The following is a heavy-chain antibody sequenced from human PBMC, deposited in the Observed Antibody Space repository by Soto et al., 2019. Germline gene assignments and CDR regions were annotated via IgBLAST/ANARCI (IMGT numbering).Heavy chain of an antibody. D-gene: IGHD4-17*01. J-gene: IGHJ4*02. Sequence: SETLSLTCTVSGGSMSSNYGTWIRQSPGKGLEWIGYIYYTGSTKYNPSLQSRVTISLDTSKNQFSLRLTSVTSADTAVYYCSRGGSYGDFFDYWGQGAQVTVSS. V-gene: IGHV4-59*01. CDR1: GGSMSSNY. CDR3: SRGGSYGDFFDY. CDR2: IYYTGST.